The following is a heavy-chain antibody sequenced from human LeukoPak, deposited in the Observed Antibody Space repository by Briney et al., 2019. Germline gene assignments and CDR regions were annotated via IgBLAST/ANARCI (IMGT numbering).Heavy chain of an antibody. Sequence: GESLKISCKASGYGFTSYWIVWVRQMPGKGLEWMGIIYPGDSDTRYSPSFQGQVTISADKSISTAYLQWSSLKASDTAMYYCARPPHSSSWYKGVAFDIWGQGTMVTVSS. CDR1: GYGFTSYW. CDR2: IYPGDSDT. D-gene: IGHD6-13*01. CDR3: ARPPHSSSWYKGVAFDI. V-gene: IGHV5-51*01. J-gene: IGHJ3*02.